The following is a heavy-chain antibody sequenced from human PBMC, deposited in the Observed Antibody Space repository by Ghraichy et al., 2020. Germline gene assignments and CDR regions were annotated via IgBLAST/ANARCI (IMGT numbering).Heavy chain of an antibody. V-gene: IGHV4-34*01. CDR1: GGSFSGYY. J-gene: IGHJ4*02. CDR2: INHSGST. CDR3: ARGRQIAVAGTKLSGPIDY. Sequence: SETLSLTCAVYGGSFSGYYWSWIRQPPGKGLEWIGEINHSGSTNYNPSLKSRVTISVDTSKNQFSLKLSSVTAADTAVYYCARGRQIAVAGTKLSGPIDYWGQGTLVTVSS. D-gene: IGHD6-19*01.